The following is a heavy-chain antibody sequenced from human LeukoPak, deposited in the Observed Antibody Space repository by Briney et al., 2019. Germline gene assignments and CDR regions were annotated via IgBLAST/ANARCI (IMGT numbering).Heavy chain of an antibody. J-gene: IGHJ1*01. CDR1: GFTFDDYA. V-gene: IGHV3-9*01. CDR2: ISWNSGSI. Sequence: TGRSLRLSCAASGFTFDDYAMHWVRQAPGKGLEWVSGISWNSGSIGYADSVKGRFTISRDNAKNSLYLQMNCLRAEDTALYYCASVRAEYFQHWGQGTLVTVSS. D-gene: IGHD3-10*01. CDR3: ASVRAEYFQH.